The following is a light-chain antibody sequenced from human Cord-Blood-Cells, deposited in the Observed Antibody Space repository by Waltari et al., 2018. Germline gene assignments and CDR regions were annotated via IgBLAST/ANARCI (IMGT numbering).Light chain of an antibody. V-gene: IGKV1-39*01. CDR2: AAS. CDR1: QSNSSY. J-gene: IGKJ4*01. CDR3: QQSYSTLGV. Sequence: DIQMTQSPSSLSASVGDRVTITCRASQSNSSYLNWYQQKPGKAPKLLIYAASSLQSGVPSRFSGSGSGTDFTLTISSLQPEDFATYYCQQSYSTLGVFGGGTKVEIK.